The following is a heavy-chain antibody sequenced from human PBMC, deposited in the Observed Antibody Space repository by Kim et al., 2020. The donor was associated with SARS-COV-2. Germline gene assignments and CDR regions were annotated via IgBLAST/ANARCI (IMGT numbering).Heavy chain of an antibody. D-gene: IGHD3-10*01. J-gene: IGHJ6*02. V-gene: IGHV3-43*01. CDR3: AKDISEEVAPRGEYYYGMDV. Sequence: RFTISRDNSKNSLYLQMNSLRTEDTALYYCAKDISEEVAPRGEYYYGMDVWGQGTTVTVSS.